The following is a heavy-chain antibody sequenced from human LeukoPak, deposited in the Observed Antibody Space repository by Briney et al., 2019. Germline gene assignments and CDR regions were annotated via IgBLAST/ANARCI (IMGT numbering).Heavy chain of an antibody. Sequence: ASVKVSCKVSGYTLTELSMHWVRQAPGKGLEWMGGFDPEDGETIYAQKFQGRVTMTEDTSTDTAYMELSSLRSEDTAVYYCATGYCSSTSYQSWFDPWGQGTLVTVSS. CDR3: ATGYCSSTSYQSWFDP. J-gene: IGHJ5*02. CDR1: GYTLTELS. CDR2: FDPEDGET. D-gene: IGHD2-2*01. V-gene: IGHV1-24*01.